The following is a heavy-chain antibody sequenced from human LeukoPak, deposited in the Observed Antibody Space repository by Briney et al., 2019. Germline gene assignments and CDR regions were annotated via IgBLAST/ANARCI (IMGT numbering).Heavy chain of an antibody. CDR2: INTDGSST. Sequence: PGGSLSFSCAASGFSFSSCWMHWVRQVPGKGLVWVSRINTDGSSTSYADSVKGRFTISRDNAKNTLYLQMNSLRAEDTAVYYCARASYCSGGSCYIPLGDWFDHWGQGTLVTVSS. V-gene: IGHV3-74*01. J-gene: IGHJ5*02. CDR3: ARASYCSGGSCYIPLGDWFDH. CDR1: GFSFSSCW. D-gene: IGHD2-15*01.